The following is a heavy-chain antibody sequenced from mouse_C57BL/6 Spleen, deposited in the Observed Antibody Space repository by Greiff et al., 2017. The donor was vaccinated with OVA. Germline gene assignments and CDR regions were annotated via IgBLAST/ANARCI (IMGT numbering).Heavy chain of an antibody. D-gene: IGHD1-1*01. V-gene: IGHV5-4*01. Sequence: EVKVVESGGGLVKPGGSLKLSCAASGFTFSSYAMSWVRQTPEKRLEWVATISDGGSYTYYPDNVKGRFTISRDNAKNNLYLQMSHLKSEDTAMYYCAREGYGSWFAYWGQGTLVAVSA. CDR1: GFTFSSYA. J-gene: IGHJ3*01. CDR2: ISDGGSYT. CDR3: AREGYGSWFAY.